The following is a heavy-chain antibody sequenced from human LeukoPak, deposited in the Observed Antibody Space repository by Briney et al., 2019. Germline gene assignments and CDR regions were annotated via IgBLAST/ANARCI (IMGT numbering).Heavy chain of an antibody. V-gene: IGHV3-48*01. Sequence: GSLRLSCAASGFTFSSYSMNWVRPAPGKGLEWVSYISSSSSTIYYADSVKGRFTISRDNAKNSLYLQMKSLRAEDTAVYYCARDSEVPMGFWRSRAYYFDYWGQGTLVTVSS. CDR3: ARDSEVPMGFWRSRAYYFDY. J-gene: IGHJ4*02. CDR2: ISSSSSTI. CDR1: GFTFSSYS. D-gene: IGHD3-3*01.